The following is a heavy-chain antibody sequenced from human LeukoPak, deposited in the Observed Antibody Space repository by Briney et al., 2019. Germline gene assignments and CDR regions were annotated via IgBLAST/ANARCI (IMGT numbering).Heavy chain of an antibody. J-gene: IGHJ6*02. CDR1: GTTFNTHG. Sequence: GGSLRLSRAASGTTFNTHGMSWVRQAPGRGPEWVSSIGANTDDTYYAESVKGRFTISRDRSKNTIYLQMSSLRAEDTAVYYCAKNGRILDVRGQGTTVTVSS. CDR3: AKNGRILDV. CDR2: IGANTDDT. D-gene: IGHD2-8*01. V-gene: IGHV3-23*01.